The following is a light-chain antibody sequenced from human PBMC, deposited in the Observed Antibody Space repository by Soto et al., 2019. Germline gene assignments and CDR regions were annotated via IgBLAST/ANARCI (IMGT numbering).Light chain of an antibody. V-gene: IGKV3-15*01. CDR1: QSVSSN. Sequence: EVVMTQSPATLSLSPGERATLSCRASQSVSSNLAWYQQKPDQAPRLLVYGPSTRATGIPARFSGGGSGTDFTLTINSLQSEDFAVYYCQQYNNRPFTFGPGTKVDIK. CDR2: GPS. J-gene: IGKJ3*01. CDR3: QQYNNRPFT.